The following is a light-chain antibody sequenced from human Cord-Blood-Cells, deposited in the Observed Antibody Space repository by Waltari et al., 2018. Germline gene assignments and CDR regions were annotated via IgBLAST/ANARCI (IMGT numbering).Light chain of an antibody. Sequence: EIVLTKSPATLSLSPGERATFSCRASQSVSSYLAWYQQKPGQAPRLLIYDASNRATGIPARFSGSGSGTDFTLTISSLEPEDFAVYYCQQRSNWPPLTFGGGTKVEIK. J-gene: IGKJ4*01. CDR3: QQRSNWPPLT. CDR2: DAS. CDR1: QSVSSY. V-gene: IGKV3-11*01.